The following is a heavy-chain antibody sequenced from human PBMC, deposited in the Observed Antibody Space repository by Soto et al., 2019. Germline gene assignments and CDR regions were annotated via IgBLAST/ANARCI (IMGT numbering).Heavy chain of an antibody. CDR1: GGSISSSSYY. D-gene: IGHD3-16*01. CDR2: IYYSGST. J-gene: IGHJ4*02. V-gene: IGHV4-39*01. Sequence: QLQLQESGPGLVKPSETLSLTCTVSGGSISSSSYYWGWIRQPPGKGLEWSGSIYYSGSTYYNPSLKSRVTISVDTSKNQYSLKLSSVTAADTAVYYCARSYVGSGYYWGQGTLVTVSS. CDR3: ARSYVGSGYY.